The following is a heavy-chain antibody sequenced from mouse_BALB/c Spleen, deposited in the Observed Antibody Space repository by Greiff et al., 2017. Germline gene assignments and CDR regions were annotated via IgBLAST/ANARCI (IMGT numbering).Heavy chain of an antibody. CDR2: ISSGGST. Sequence: MLVESGGGLVKPGGSLKLSCAASGFTFSSYAMSWVRQTPEKSLEWVASISSGGSTYYPDSVKGRFTISRDNARNILYLQMSSLRSEDTAMYYCARDLSWFAYWGQGTLVTVSA. D-gene: IGHD6-1*01. CDR1: GFTFSSYA. CDR3: ARDLSWFAY. J-gene: IGHJ3*01. V-gene: IGHV5-6-5*01.